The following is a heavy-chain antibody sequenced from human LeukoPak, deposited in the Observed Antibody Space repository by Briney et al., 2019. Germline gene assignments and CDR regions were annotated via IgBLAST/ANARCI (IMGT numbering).Heavy chain of an antibody. CDR3: AKDHDYVDY. CDR1: GFAFSTFG. CDR2: IRYDGGNK. V-gene: IGHV3-30*02. Sequence: PGGSLRLSCAASGFAFSTFGMHWVRQAPDKGLEWVTFIRYDGGNKYYADSVKGRFTISRDNSKNTLYLQMNSLRIEDTAVYYCAKDHDYVDYWGQGTLVTVSS. J-gene: IGHJ4*02.